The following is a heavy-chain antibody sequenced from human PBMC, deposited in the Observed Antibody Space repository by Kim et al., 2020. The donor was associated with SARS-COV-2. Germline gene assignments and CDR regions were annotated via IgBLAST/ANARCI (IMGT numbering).Heavy chain of an antibody. V-gene: IGHV4-4*09. Sequence: YNPSLKRRVTISVDTSKNQFSLKLSAVTAADTAVYYCARTDYGDYGWFDPWGQGTLVTVSS. D-gene: IGHD4-17*01. CDR3: ARTDYGDYGWFDP. J-gene: IGHJ5*02.